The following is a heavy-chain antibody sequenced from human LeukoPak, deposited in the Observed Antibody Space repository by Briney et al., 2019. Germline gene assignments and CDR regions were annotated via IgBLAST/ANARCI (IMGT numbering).Heavy chain of an antibody. J-gene: IGHJ4*02. V-gene: IGHV4-39*01. CDR1: GGSISSRSYY. CDR3: ARHDCSSTSCYADY. D-gene: IGHD2-2*01. Sequence: SETLSLTCTVSGGSISSRSYYWGWIRQPPGKGLEWIGTIYYSGSTYYNPSLKSRVTISVDTSKNQFSLKLSSVTAADTAVYYCARHDCSSTSCYADYWGQGTPVTVSS. CDR2: IYYSGST.